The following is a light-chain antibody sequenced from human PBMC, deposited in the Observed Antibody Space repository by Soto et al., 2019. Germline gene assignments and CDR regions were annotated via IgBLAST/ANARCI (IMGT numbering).Light chain of an antibody. CDR3: SSYRLSGPNWV. Sequence: QSALTQPASVSGSPGQSITISCTGTSGDVGSYNYVSWFQQFPGKAPKLLIYEVRNRPSGASHRFAGSKSGNTASLTISGLQAEDEAHYYCSSYRLSGPNWVFGGGTKVTVL. CDR2: EVR. J-gene: IGLJ3*02. CDR1: SGDVGSYNY. V-gene: IGLV2-14*01.